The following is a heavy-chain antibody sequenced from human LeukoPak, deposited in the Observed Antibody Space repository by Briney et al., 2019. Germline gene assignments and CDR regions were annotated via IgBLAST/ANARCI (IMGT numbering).Heavy chain of an antibody. J-gene: IGHJ5*02. Sequence: SQTLSLTCAISGDSVSSNRAGWNWIRQSPSRGLEWLGRTYYRSKWYNEYAVSVKSQITINPDTSKNQFSLQLNSVTPEDTAVYYCARGDWISGFDPWGQGTLVTVSS. CDR1: GDSVSSNRAG. V-gene: IGHV6-1*01. D-gene: IGHD3/OR15-3a*01. CDR3: ARGDWISGFDP. CDR2: TYYRSKWYN.